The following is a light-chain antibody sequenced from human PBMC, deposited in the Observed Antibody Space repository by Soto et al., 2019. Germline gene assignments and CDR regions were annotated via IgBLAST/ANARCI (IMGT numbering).Light chain of an antibody. CDR3: SSYTSSGTHA. CDR1: SSDVGAYNF. V-gene: IGLV2-14*03. J-gene: IGLJ1*01. CDR2: DVS. Sequence: QSALTQPASVSGSPGQSITISCTGTSSDVGAYNFVSWYQQHPGKVPKLMIFDVSSRPSGVSDRFSGSKSGNTASLTISGLQAEDEGDYYCSSYTSSGTHAFGSGTKLTVL.